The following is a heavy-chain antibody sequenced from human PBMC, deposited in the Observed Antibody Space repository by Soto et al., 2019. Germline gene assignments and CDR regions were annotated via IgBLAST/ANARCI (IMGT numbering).Heavy chain of an antibody. CDR3: ARKPQGPTHDH. J-gene: IGHJ1*01. V-gene: IGHV1-18*04. CDR2: ISANNGDT. Sequence: ASVKVSCKTSGYTFTSYGISWVRQAPGQGLEWMGWISANNGDTHYAQNFQGRVTLTTDTSTSTAHMELRSLRSDDTAVYYCARKPQGPTHDHWGQGNLVTVSS. CDR1: GYTFTSYG.